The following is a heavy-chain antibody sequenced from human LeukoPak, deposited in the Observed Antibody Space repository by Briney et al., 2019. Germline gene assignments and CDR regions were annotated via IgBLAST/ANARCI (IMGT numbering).Heavy chain of an antibody. CDR2: ISYDGSNK. Sequence: GGSLRLSCAASGFTFSSYAMHWVRQAPGKGLEWVAVISYDGSNKYYADSVKGRFTISRDNSKNTLYLQMNSLRAEDTAVYYCARDGQWELVGTYFDYWGQGTLVTVSS. V-gene: IGHV3-30*04. CDR3: ARDGQWELVGTYFDY. D-gene: IGHD1-26*01. J-gene: IGHJ4*02. CDR1: GFTFSSYA.